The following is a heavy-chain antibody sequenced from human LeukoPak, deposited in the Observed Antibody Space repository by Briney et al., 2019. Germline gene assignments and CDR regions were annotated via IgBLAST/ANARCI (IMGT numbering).Heavy chain of an antibody. CDR2: ISYDGSNK. Sequence: QTGGSLRLSCAASGFTFSSHAMHWVRQAPGKGLEWVAVISYDGSNKYYADSVKGRFTISRDNSKNTLYLQMNSLRAEDTAVYYCARDYSSSWYLYYYYGMDVWGQGTTVTVSS. D-gene: IGHD6-13*01. CDR1: GFTFSSHA. J-gene: IGHJ6*02. CDR3: ARDYSSSWYLYYYYGMDV. V-gene: IGHV3-30-3*01.